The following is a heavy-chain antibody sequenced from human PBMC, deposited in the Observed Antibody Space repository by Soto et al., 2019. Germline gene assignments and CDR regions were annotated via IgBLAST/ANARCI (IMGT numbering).Heavy chain of an antibody. CDR2: IFYTGVT. V-gene: IGHV4-59*01. CDR3: VRVLDSSWYADL. CDR1: GGSIDSFY. Sequence: QMQMQESGPGLVKPSETLSLTCSVSGGSIDSFYWSWIRQAPGTGLEYIGYIFYTGVTNYNPSLSSRVTISLDTSKNHFSLKLNSMTAADTAVYYCVRVLDSSWYADLWGRGTLVTVSS. D-gene: IGHD3-22*01. J-gene: IGHJ2*01.